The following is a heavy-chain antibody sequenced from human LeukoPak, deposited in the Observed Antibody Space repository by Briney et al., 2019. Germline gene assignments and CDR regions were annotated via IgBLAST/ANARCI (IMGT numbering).Heavy chain of an antibody. CDR1: GGSFSGYY. V-gene: IGHV4-34*01. Sequence: KASETLSLTCAVYGGSFSGYYWSWIRQPPGKGLEWIGEINHSGSTNYNPSLKGRVTISVDTSKNQFSLKLSSVAAADTAVYYCARGGRTGAIDHWGQGTLVTVSS. D-gene: IGHD1-26*01. CDR2: INHSGST. J-gene: IGHJ4*02. CDR3: ARGGRTGAIDH.